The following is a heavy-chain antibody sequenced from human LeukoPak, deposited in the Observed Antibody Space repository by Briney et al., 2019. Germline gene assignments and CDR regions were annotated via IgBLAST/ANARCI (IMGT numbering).Heavy chain of an antibody. J-gene: IGHJ4*02. CDR2: ISYDGSNQ. CDR3: ARSRGATGYYWVDY. CDR1: EFTFSSYA. V-gene: IGHV3-30-3*01. Sequence: GRSLRLSCAASEFTFSSYAMHWVRQAPGKGLEWVAVISYDGSNQYYADSVRGRFTISRDNSKNTLDLQMNSLRVEDTAVYYCARSRGATGYYWVDYWGQGTLVTASS. D-gene: IGHD3-22*01.